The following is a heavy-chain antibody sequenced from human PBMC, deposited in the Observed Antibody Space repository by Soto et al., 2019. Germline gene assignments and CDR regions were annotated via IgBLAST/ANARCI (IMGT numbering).Heavy chain of an antibody. D-gene: IGHD5-12*01. Sequence: QVQLVQSGAEVKKPGSSVKVSCKASGGTFSSYTISWVRQAPGQGLEWMGRIIPILGIANYAQKFQGRVTITADKSTSTAYMELSSLRSENTAVYYCARDHNGYDYRLYYFDYWGQGTLVTVSS. CDR1: GGTFSSYT. CDR2: IIPILGIA. CDR3: ARDHNGYDYRLYYFDY. J-gene: IGHJ4*02. V-gene: IGHV1-69*08.